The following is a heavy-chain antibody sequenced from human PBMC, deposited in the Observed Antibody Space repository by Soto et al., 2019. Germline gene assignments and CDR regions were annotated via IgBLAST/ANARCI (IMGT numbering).Heavy chain of an antibody. CDR2: ISGDGVST. Sequence: GGSLRLSCAASGLTVSSSYMSWVRQAPGKGLEWVSAISGDGVSTYYADSVKGRFTISRHNSLNRLYLQMNSLRTEDTAVYFCAHPRGYGVFDAYDIWGQGAMVTVSS. CDR1: GLTVSSSY. J-gene: IGHJ3*02. CDR3: AHPRGYGVFDAYDI. V-gene: IGHV3-53*01. D-gene: IGHD4-17*01.